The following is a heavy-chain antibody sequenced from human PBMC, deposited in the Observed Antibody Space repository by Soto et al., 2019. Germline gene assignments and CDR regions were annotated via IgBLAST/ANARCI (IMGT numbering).Heavy chain of an antibody. V-gene: IGHV3-23*01. J-gene: IGHJ4*02. CDR3: ARSVDTAMVSFFYFDY. D-gene: IGHD5-18*01. CDR2: ISGVGGST. CDR1: GFTFSSYV. Sequence: GGSLRLSCAASGFTFSSYVMSWVRQAPGKGLEWVSTISGVGGSTYYADSVKGRFTISRDNSKNTLYLQMNSLRAEDTAVYYCARSVDTAMVSFFYFDYWGQGTLVTVSS.